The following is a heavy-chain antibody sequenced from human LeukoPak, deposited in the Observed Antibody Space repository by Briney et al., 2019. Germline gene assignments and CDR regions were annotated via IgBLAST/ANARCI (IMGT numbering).Heavy chain of an antibody. V-gene: IGHV3-30-3*01. J-gene: IGHJ4*02. Sequence: PGGSLRLSCAASGFTFSNYAMHWVRQAPGKGLEWVAVISYDGSDKYYADSVKGRFTISRDNSKNMLYLQMNSLRPEDTAVYYCARDWGRRYSSGWYGDFDYWGQGTLVTVSS. CDR1: GFTFSNYA. CDR2: ISYDGSDK. CDR3: ARDWGRRYSSGWYGDFDY. D-gene: IGHD6-19*01.